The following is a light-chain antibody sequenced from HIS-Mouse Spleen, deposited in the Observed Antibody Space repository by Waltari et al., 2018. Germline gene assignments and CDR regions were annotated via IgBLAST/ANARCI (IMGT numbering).Light chain of an antibody. V-gene: IGLV3-19*01. CDR2: GKN. J-gene: IGLJ3*02. CDR3: NSRDSSGNHWV. Sequence: SSELTQDPAVSVALGQTVRITCQGDSLRSYYASWYQQKPGQAPVLVIYGKNNRPSGIPDRVSGSSSGNTASLTITGAQAEDEADYYGNSRDSSGNHWVFGGGTKLTVL. CDR1: SLRSYY.